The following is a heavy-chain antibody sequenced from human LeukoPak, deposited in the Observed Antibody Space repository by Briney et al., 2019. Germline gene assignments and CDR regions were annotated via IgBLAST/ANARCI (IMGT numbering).Heavy chain of an antibody. D-gene: IGHD3-22*01. CDR1: GYTLTGHY. Sequence: ASLQVFCKASGYTLTGHYMYWVRRAPVQGLVWMALINPNRGGTNYAQKFQGRVTMTRDTSISTAYMELSRLRSDDTAVYYCARVFDSSGYSKTPYYGLDVRGQGTTVTVSS. V-gene: IGHV1-2*02. CDR3: ARVFDSSGYSKTPYYGLDV. CDR2: INPNRGGT. J-gene: IGHJ6*02.